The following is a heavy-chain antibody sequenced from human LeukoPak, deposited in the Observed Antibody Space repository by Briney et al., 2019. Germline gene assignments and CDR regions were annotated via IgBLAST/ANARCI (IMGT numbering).Heavy chain of an antibody. CDR2: IKKDGSEK. J-gene: IGHJ6*03. CDR1: GFTFSIYS. V-gene: IGHV3-7*01. D-gene: IGHD3-22*01. CDR3: AREERLRDSVRRYYYDSSGSPSYCYYMDV. Sequence: GGSLTLSCAPSGFTFSIYSMSGVPEAPGGGVEWVANIKKDGSEKYYMHSVRGRFTISRDNAKNSLYLQMNSLRAEDTAMYYCAREERLRDSVRRYYYDSSGSPSYCYYMDVWGKGTTVTVSS.